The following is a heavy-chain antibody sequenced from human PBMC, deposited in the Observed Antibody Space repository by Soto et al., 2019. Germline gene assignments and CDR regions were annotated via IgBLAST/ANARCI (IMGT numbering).Heavy chain of an antibody. Sequence: GASLKISCQVSGYTFTIYWIGWVRPMPGKGLEWMGIIYPSDSDTRYSPSFHGQVTISADQSINTAYLQWDSLKASDTAIYYCARPATQVTDHFDLWGQGTPVTVSS. J-gene: IGHJ4*01. CDR3: ARPATQVTDHFDL. CDR2: IYPSDSDT. CDR1: GYTFTIYW. D-gene: IGHD2-21*02. V-gene: IGHV5-51*01.